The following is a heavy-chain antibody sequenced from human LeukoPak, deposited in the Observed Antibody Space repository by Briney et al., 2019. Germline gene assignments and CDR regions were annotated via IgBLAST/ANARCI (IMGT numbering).Heavy chain of an antibody. CDR2: IYYSGST. D-gene: IGHD6-13*01. V-gene: IGHV4-59*01. Sequence: SETLSLTCTVSGGSISSYYWSWIRQPPGKGLEWIGYIYYSGSTNYNPSLKSRVTISVDTSKNQFSLKLSSVTAADTAVYYCARSAAHDYFDYWGQGTLVIVSS. J-gene: IGHJ4*02. CDR3: ARSAAHDYFDY. CDR1: GGSISSYY.